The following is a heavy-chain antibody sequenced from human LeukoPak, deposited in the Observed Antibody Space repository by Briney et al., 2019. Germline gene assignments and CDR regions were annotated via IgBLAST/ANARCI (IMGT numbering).Heavy chain of an antibody. V-gene: IGHV4-59*10. J-gene: IGHJ6*04. CDR2: IYTSGNT. CDR1: GGSFSGYY. CDR3: ARENSSSRPLDV. Sequence: PSETLSLTCAVYGGSFSGYYWSWIRQPAGKGLEWIGRIYTSGNTNYSPSLKSRVTMSVDTSKNQFSLKLSSVTAADTAVYFCARENSSSRPLDVWGKGTTVTISS. D-gene: IGHD6-13*01.